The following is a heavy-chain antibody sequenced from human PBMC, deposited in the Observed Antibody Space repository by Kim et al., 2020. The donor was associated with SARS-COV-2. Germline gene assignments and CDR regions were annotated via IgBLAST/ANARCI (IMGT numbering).Heavy chain of an antibody. CDR3: ARKVLGYSYGYDY. V-gene: IGHV4-59*08. Sequence: SETLSLTCTVSGGSISSYYWSWIRQPPGKGLEWIGYIYYSGSTNYNPSLKSRVTISVDTSKNQFSLKLSSGTAADTAVYYCARKVLGYSYGYDYWGQGTLVTVSS. D-gene: IGHD5-18*01. CDR2: IYYSGST. J-gene: IGHJ4*02. CDR1: GGSISSYY.